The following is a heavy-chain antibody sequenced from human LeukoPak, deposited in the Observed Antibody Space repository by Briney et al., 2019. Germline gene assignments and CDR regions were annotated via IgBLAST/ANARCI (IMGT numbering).Heavy chain of an antibody. J-gene: IGHJ3*02. Sequence: PGGSLRLSCAASGFTFSSYSMNWVRQAPGKGLEWVSSISSSSSYIYHADSVKGRFTISRDNAKNSLYLQMNSLRAEDTAVYYCARMYYDFWSGYDSLDAFDIWGQGTMVTVSS. CDR2: ISSSSSYI. CDR1: GFTFSSYS. V-gene: IGHV3-21*01. D-gene: IGHD3-3*01. CDR3: ARMYYDFWSGYDSLDAFDI.